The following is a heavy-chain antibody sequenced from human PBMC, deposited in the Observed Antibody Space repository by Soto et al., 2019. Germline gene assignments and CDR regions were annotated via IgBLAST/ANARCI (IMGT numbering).Heavy chain of an antibody. J-gene: IGHJ4*02. CDR2: IIPIFGTA. Sequence: QVQLVQSGAEVKKPGSSVKVSCKASGGTFSSYAISWVRQAPGQGLEWMGGIIPIFGTANYAQKFQGRVTITADESTGRADMGMSSLRSEDTAVYYCARDLGGLMARRGFDYWGQGTLVTVSS. CDR1: GGTFSSYA. V-gene: IGHV1-69*12. CDR3: ARDLGGLMARRGFDY. D-gene: IGHD1-1*01.